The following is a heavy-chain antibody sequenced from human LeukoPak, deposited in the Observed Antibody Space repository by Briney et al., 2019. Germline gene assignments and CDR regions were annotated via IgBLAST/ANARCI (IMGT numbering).Heavy chain of an antibody. CDR2: IYYSGST. D-gene: IGHD6-13*01. J-gene: IGHJ5*02. CDR1: GGSISSYY. V-gene: IGHV4-59*12. Sequence: SETLSLTCTVSGGSISSYYWSWIRQPPGKGLEWIAYIYYSGSTSYNPSLKSRVTISVDTSKNQFSLKLSSVTAADTAVYYCAREAAAGTGYNWFDPWGQGTLVTVSS. CDR3: AREAAAGTGYNWFDP.